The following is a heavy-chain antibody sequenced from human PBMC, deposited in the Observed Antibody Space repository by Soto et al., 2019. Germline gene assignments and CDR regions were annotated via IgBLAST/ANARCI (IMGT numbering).Heavy chain of an antibody. CDR2: IYYSGST. V-gene: IGHV4-59*01. D-gene: IGHD6-13*01. Sequence: PSETLSLTCPVSGGSISSYYLSWIRQPPGKGLEWIGYIYYSGSTNYNPSLKSRVTISVDTSKNQFSLKLSSVTAADTAVYYCARPSSSPSDYYYYGMDVWGQGTTVTVSS. J-gene: IGHJ6*02. CDR1: GGSISSYY. CDR3: ARPSSSPSDYYYYGMDV.